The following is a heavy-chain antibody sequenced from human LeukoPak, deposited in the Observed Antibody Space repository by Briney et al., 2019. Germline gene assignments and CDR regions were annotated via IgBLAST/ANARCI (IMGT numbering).Heavy chain of an antibody. CDR2: ISVSGNT. Sequence: GGSLRLSCAASGFTLSSYAMSWVRQGPGKGLEWVSAISVSGNTYHADSVKGRFTISRDNAKNSLYLQMNSLRAEDTAVYYCAREEWELLYYYYYMDVWGKGTTVTVSS. D-gene: IGHD1-26*01. V-gene: IGHV3-23*01. CDR1: GFTLSSYA. CDR3: AREEWELLYYYYYMDV. J-gene: IGHJ6*03.